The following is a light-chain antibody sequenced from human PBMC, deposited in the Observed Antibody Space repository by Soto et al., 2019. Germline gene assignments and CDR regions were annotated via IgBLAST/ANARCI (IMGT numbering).Light chain of an antibody. CDR3: QQYNSYPFT. V-gene: IGKV1-16*02. CDR1: QDISNY. J-gene: IGKJ3*01. CDR2: AAS. Sequence: DIQMTQSPSSLSASVGDRVTITCRASQDISNYLAWFQQKPGRPPKSLIYAASSLQSGVPSKFSGSGSGTEFTLTISSLQPEDFATYFCQQYNSYPFTFGPGTKVDVK.